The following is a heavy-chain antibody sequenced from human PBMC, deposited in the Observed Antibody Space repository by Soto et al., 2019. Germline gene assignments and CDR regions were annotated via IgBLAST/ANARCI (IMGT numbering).Heavy chain of an antibody. J-gene: IGHJ3*02. CDR1: GGTFSSYT. CDR2: IIPILGIA. CDR3: ARRGSYSNYAVGAFDI. V-gene: IGHV1-69*02. Sequence: SVKVSCKASGGTFSSYTISWVRQAPGQGLEWMGRIIPILGIANYAQKFQGRVTITADKSTSTAYMELSSLRSEDTAVYYCARRGSYSNYAVGAFDIWGQGTMVTVSS. D-gene: IGHD4-4*01.